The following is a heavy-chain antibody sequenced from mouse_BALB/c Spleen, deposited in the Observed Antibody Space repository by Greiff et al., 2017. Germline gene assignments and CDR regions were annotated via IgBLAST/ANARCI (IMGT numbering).Heavy chain of an antibody. CDR2: IFPGTGTT. Sequence: QVQLQQSGAELVKPGASVKLSCKTSGYTFTSYWIQWVKQRPGQGLGWIGEIFPGTGTTYYNEKFKGKATLTIDTSSSTAYMQLSSLTSEDSAVYFCARKGALTVYYYAMDYWGQGTSVTVSS. CDR1: GYTFTSYW. D-gene: IGHD4-1*01. V-gene: IGHV1S132*01. J-gene: IGHJ4*01. CDR3: ARKGALTVYYYAMDY.